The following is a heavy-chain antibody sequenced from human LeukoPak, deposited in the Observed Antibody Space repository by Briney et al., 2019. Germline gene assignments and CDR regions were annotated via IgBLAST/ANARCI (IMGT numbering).Heavy chain of an antibody. CDR2: IRTKAYDETT. V-gene: IGHV3-49*03. Sequence: HTGGSLRLSCTTSGFTFGDYPMSWFRQAPGKGLEWVAFIRTKAYDETTEHAASVKGRFTISRDDSKSIAYLQMNSLKTEDTAVYYCARVWDSSGYGPYFDYWGQGTLVTVSS. CDR3: ARVWDSSGYGPYFDY. D-gene: IGHD3-22*01. J-gene: IGHJ4*02. CDR1: GFTFGDYP.